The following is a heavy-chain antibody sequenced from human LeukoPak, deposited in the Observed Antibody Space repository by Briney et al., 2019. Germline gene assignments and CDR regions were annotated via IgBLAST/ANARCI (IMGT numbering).Heavy chain of an antibody. V-gene: IGHV1-18*01. CDR2: ISAYNGNT. CDR1: GYTFTSYD. Sequence: ASVKVSCKASGYTFTSYDINWVRQAPGQGLEWMGWISAYNGNTNYAQKLQGRVTMTTDTSTSTAYMELRSLRSDDTAVYYCARPQAIYYDSSGYYYTPFDYWGQGTLVTVSS. D-gene: IGHD3-22*01. J-gene: IGHJ4*02. CDR3: ARPQAIYYDSSGYYYTPFDY.